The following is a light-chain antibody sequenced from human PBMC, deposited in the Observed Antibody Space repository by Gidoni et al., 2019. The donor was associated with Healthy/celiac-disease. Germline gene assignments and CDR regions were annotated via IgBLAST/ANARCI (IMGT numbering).Light chain of an antibody. CDR3: QQYGSSPLT. CDR2: GAS. J-gene: IGKJ4*01. V-gene: IGKV3-20*01. Sequence: ASQSVRSSYLAWYQQKPGQAPRLLIYGASSRATGIPDRFSGSGSGTDFTLTISRLEPEDFAVYYCQQYGSSPLTFGGGTKVEIK. CDR1: QSVRSSY.